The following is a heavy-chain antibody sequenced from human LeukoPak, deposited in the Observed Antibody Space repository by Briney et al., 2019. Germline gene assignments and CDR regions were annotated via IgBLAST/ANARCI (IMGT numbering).Heavy chain of an antibody. J-gene: IGHJ4*02. CDR2: ISYSGST. CDR1: GGSISSGGYY. Sequence: TSQTLSLTCTVSGGSISSGGYYWGWIRQPPGKGLESIGIISYSGSTYYNPSLKSRVTISVDTSKNQFSLKFSSVTAADTAVYYCARGKDGSGNYYDYWGQGTLVTVSS. D-gene: IGHD3-10*01. CDR3: ARGKDGSGNYYDY. V-gene: IGHV4-39*07.